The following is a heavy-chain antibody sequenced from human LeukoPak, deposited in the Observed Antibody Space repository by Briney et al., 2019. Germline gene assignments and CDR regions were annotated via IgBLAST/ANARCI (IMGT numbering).Heavy chain of an antibody. D-gene: IGHD3-16*01. V-gene: IGHV3-7*01. CDR3: ASHSYGYNH. Sequence: GGSLRLSCAASGILLTRYWMSCVRQPPGEGLDWVTNIRQDGNDKNYVESVKGLFTIFRDNARNLLYLQMNSPRAEDTAGYYCASHSYGYNHWGQGTLVIVSS. CDR2: IRQDGNDK. CDR1: GILLTRYW. J-gene: IGHJ5*02.